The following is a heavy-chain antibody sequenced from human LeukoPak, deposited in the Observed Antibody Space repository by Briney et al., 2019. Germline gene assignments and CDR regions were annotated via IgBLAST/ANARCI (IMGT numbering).Heavy chain of an antibody. Sequence: SSETLSLTCAVYGGSFSGYYWSWIRQPPGKGLKWIGEINHSGSTNYNPSLKSRVTISVDTSKNQFSLKLSSVTAADTAVYYCARVSGGYSYGYGWFDPWGQGTLVTVSS. J-gene: IGHJ5*02. V-gene: IGHV4-34*01. CDR2: INHSGST. CDR1: GGSFSGYY. D-gene: IGHD5-18*01. CDR3: ARVSGGYSYGYGWFDP.